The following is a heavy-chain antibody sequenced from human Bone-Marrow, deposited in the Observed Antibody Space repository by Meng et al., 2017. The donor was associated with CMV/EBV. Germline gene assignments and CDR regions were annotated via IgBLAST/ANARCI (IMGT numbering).Heavy chain of an antibody. CDR2: IYRSGST. Sequence: GESLKISCVASGFTFSSYWMSWVRQAPGKGLEWVSAIYRSGSTYYADSVKGRFTISRDTSKNTMYLQMNSLRGEDTAVYYCARDLGGNWFDPWGQGSLVTVSS. V-gene: IGHV3-53*01. J-gene: IGHJ5*02. D-gene: IGHD3-16*01. CDR3: ARDLGGNWFDP. CDR1: GFTFSSYW.